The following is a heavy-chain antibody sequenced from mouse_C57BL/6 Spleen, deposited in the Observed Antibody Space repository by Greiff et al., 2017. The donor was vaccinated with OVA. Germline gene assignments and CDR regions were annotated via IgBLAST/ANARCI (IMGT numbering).Heavy chain of an antibody. J-gene: IGHJ4*01. CDR3: ARSTVVEYYAMDY. CDR1: GYTFTSYW. V-gene: IGHV1-55*01. CDR2: IYPGSGST. Sequence: QVHVKQPGAELVKPGASVKMSCKASGYTFTSYWITWVKQRPGQGLEWIGDIYPGSGSTNYNEKFKSKATLTVDTSSSTAYMQLRSLPSVDSAVYYCARSTVVEYYAMDYWGHGTSVTVSS. D-gene: IGHD1-1*01.